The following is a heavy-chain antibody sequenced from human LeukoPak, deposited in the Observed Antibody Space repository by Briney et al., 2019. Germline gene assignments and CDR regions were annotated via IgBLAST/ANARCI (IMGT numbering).Heavy chain of an antibody. CDR1: GFTFRNYV. J-gene: IGHJ4*02. CDR2: ITGDGGGT. D-gene: IGHD3-16*01. V-gene: IGHV3-23*01. Sequence: PGGSLRLSCAASGFTFRNYVMSWVRQTPEKGLEWVSAITGDGGGTNHADSVKGRFTIFRDNSKNTLYLQMNSLRAEDTAVYYCAKETSFGNFVTIDCWGQGALVTVSS. CDR3: AKETSFGNFVTIDC.